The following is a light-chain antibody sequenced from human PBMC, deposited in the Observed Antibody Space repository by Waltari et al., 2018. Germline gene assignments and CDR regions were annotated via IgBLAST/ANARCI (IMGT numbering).Light chain of an antibody. Sequence: QSALTQPRPVSGSPGQSVTISCTGTSSDVGGYNHFSWYQQHPGKAPKLMIYDVIKRPSGVPDRFSGSKSGITASLTISGLQAEDEADYYCCSFAGTYTWVFGGGTKLTVL. CDR3: CSFAGTYTWV. CDR1: SSDVGGYNH. J-gene: IGLJ3*02. CDR2: DVI. V-gene: IGLV2-11*01.